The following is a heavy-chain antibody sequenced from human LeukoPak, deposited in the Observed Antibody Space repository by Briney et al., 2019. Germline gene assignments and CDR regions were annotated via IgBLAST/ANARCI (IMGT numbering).Heavy chain of an antibody. V-gene: IGHV3-30*04. CDR3: ARGEYYYDSSGYYLFDY. Sequence: PGGSLRLSCAASGFTFSSYAMHWVRQAPGKGLEWVAVISYDGSNKYYADSVEGRSTISRDNSKNTLYLQMNSLRAEDTAVYYCARGEYYYDSSGYYLFDYWGQGTLVTVSS. CDR2: ISYDGSNK. D-gene: IGHD3-22*01. CDR1: GFTFSSYA. J-gene: IGHJ4*02.